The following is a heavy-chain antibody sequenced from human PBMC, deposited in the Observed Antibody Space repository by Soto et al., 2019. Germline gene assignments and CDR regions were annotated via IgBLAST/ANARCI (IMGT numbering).Heavy chain of an antibody. CDR1: GGSRSSYY. CDR2: IYYSGST. V-gene: IGHV4-59*01. J-gene: IGHJ4*02. D-gene: IGHD3-22*01. CDR3: ASNRRRDSFAY. Sequence: PSETLSLTCRASGGSRSSYYWSWIRQPPGKGLEWIGYIYYSGSTNYNPSLKSRVTISVDTSKNQFSLKLSSVTAAETAVYYCASNRRRDSFAYWGQGTLVTVSS.